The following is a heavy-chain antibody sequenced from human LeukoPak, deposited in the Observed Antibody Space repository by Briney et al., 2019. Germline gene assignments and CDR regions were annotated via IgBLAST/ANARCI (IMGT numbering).Heavy chain of an antibody. V-gene: IGHV3-48*01. D-gene: IGHD1-26*01. CDR1: GFTFSSYG. CDR3: ASLASEWELPEVDY. Sequence: PGGSLRLSCAASGFTFSSYGMNWVRQAPGTGLEWVSYISPSSTLIYYADSVKGRFTISRDNAKKSLFLQMNSLRAEDTAVYYCASLASEWELPEVDYWGLGTLVTVSS. CDR2: ISPSSTLI. J-gene: IGHJ4*02.